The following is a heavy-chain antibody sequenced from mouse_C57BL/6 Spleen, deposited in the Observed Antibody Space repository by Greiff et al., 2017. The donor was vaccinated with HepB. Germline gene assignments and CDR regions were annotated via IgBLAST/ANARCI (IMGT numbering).Heavy chain of an antibody. CDR1: GYAFSSSW. D-gene: IGHD2-5*01. CDR2: IYPGDGDT. J-gene: IGHJ3*01. Sequence: QVQLQQSGPELVKPGASVKISCKASGYAFSSSWMNWVKQRPGKGLEWIGRIYPGDGDTNYNGKFKGKATLTADKSSSTAYMQLSSLTSEDSAVYFCARSDYSNYEGAYWGQGTLVTVSA. CDR3: ARSDYSNYEGAY. V-gene: IGHV1-82*01.